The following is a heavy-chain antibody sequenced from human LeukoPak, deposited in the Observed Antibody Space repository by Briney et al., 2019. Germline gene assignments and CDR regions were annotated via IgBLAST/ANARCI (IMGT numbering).Heavy chain of an antibody. CDR2: RNPNSGNT. CDR1: GYTFTSYD. V-gene: IGHV1-8*01. D-gene: IGHD6-19*01. CDR3: ATEQWLVSRNWFDP. Sequence: ALVKVSCKASGYTFTSYDINWVRQPTGQGNELKGWRNPNSGNTGYAKKFQGRVTMTRNTSITTAYMELSSLRSEDTAVYYCATEQWLVSRNWFDPWGQGTLVTVSS. J-gene: IGHJ5*02.